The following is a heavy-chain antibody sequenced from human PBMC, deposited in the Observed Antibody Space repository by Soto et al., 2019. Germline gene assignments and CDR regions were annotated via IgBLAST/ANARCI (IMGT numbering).Heavy chain of an antibody. V-gene: IGHV3-21*01. CDR3: ARPQNDAFDI. CDR1: GFTFSSYS. CDR2: ISSSSSYI. J-gene: IGHJ3*02. Sequence: EVQLVESGGGLVKPGGSLRLSCAASGFTFSSYSMNWVRQAPGKGLEWVSSISSSSSYIYYADSVKGRFTISRDNAKNSLYLQMSSLRAEDTAVYYCARPQNDAFDIWGQGTMVTVSS.